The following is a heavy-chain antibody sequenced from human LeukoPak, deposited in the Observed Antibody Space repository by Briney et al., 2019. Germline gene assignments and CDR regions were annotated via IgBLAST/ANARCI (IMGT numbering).Heavy chain of an antibody. CDR3: ARQGIAVAGTYYYMDV. Sequence: SVKVSCKASGGTFSSYAISWVRQAPGQGLEWMGGIIPIFGTANYAQKFQGRVTITADESTSTAYMELSSLRSEDTAVYYCARQGIAVAGTYYYMDVWGKGTTVTISS. V-gene: IGHV1-69*13. J-gene: IGHJ6*03. CDR2: IIPIFGTA. D-gene: IGHD6-19*01. CDR1: GGTFSSYA.